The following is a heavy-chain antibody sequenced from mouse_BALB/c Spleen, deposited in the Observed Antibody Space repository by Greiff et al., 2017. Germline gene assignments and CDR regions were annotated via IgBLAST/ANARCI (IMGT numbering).Heavy chain of an antibody. Sequence: VQLQQSGAELVRPGASVTLSCKASGYTFTDYEMHWVKQTPVHGLEWIGAIDPETGGTAYNQKFKGKATLTADKSSSTAYMELRSLTSEDSAVYYCARVPYDYDAMDYWGQGTSVTVAS. J-gene: IGHJ4*01. V-gene: IGHV1-15*01. CDR2: IDPETGGT. CDR3: ARVPYDYDAMDY. CDR1: GYTFTDYE.